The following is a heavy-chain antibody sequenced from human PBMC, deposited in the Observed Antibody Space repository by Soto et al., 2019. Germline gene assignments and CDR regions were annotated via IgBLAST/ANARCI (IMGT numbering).Heavy chain of an antibody. CDR3: ARDGRGMDV. V-gene: IGHV1-2*02. CDR2: INPNSGGT. J-gene: IGHJ6*02. CDR1: GYTFTGYY. Sequence: GASVKVSCKASGYTFTGYYMHWVRQAPGQGLEWMGWINPNSGGTNYAQKFQGRVTMTRDTSFRTAYMEVSRLTSDDTAVYYCARDGRGMDVWGQGTMVTVSS.